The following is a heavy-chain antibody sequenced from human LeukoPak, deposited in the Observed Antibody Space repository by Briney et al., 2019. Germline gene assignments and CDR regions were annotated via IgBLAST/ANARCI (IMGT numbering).Heavy chain of an antibody. J-gene: IGHJ4*02. CDR2: IYPGDCDT. Sequence: GESLQISFKGSGYIFSSHWIGWVRQMPGKGREWVGIIYPGDCDTTYSPSFQGQVTMSADKSISTVYLQVNRLKASDTAMYYCARQTRQCSGGSCYSDLWGQGTLVTVSS. D-gene: IGHD2-15*01. CDR1: GYIFSSHW. CDR3: ARQTRQCSGGSCYSDL. V-gene: IGHV5-51*01.